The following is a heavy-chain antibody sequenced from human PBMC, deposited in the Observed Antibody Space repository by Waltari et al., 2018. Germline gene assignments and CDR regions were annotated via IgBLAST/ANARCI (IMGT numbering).Heavy chain of an antibody. CDR2: IYTRGST. CDR3: ARXSDFGVVMPSXYYGMDV. V-gene: IGHV4-61*02. CDR1: GGSINSXSYY. D-gene: IGHD3-3*01. Sequence: QVQLXESGPGLVKPSQTLSLTXPVSGGSINSXSYYWTWIRQPAGKGLEWIGRIYTRGSTNSTPPXKSRVTISVDTSXNQXSLXLXSXTAADTAXXXCARXSDFGVVMPSXYYGMDVXGQGTTVIVXS. J-gene: IGHJ6*02.